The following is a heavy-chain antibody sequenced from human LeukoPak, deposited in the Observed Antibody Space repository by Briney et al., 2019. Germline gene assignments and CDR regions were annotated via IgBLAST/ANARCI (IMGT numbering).Heavy chain of an antibody. V-gene: IGHV4-59*10. CDR3: ARPTADYYYYYMDV. D-gene: IGHD4-11*01. CDR2: IYTSGST. CDR1: GGSFSGYY. Sequence: SETLSLTCAVYGGSFSGYYWSWIRQPAGKALEWIGRIYTSGSTNYNPSLKSRVTISVDTSKNQFSLKLSSVTAADTAVYYCARPTADYYYYYMDVWGRGTTVTVSS. J-gene: IGHJ6*03.